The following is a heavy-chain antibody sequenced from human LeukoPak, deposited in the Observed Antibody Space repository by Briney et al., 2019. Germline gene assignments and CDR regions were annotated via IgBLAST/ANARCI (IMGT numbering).Heavy chain of an antibody. CDR1: GGSFSGYY. Sequence: SETLSLACAVYGGSFSGYYWSWIRQPPGKGLEWIGEINQSGSTNYNPSLKSRVTISVDTSKNQFSLKLSSVTAADTAVYYCASSRVLRYFDWLLPYYHYYGMDVWGQGTTVTVSS. CDR2: INQSGST. J-gene: IGHJ6*02. D-gene: IGHD3-9*01. V-gene: IGHV4-34*01. CDR3: ASSRVLRYFDWLLPYYHYYGMDV.